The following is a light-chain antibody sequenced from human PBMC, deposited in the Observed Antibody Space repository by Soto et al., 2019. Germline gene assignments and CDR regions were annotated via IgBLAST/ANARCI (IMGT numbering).Light chain of an antibody. CDR1: QSVSNS. V-gene: IGKV3-20*01. CDR2: GAY. J-gene: IGKJ1*01. CDR3: QQYGGSPQT. Sequence: EIVLTQSPGTLSLSRGERATLSCRARQSVSNSLAWYQQKPGQAPRLLIYGAYSRATGIPDRFSGSGSGTDFTLTISRLEPEDFAVYYCQQYGGSPQTFGQGTKVDIK.